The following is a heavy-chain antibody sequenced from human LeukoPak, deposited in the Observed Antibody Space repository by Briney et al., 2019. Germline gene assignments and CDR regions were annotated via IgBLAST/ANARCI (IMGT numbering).Heavy chain of an antibody. CDR2: IKXDGSXT. Sequence: GGSLRLSCAASGFTFSSYWMHWVRQAPGKGLVWVSRIKXDGSXTXXXXSVXGRLTISRDNAKNTLYLQMNSLRGEDTAVYYCATPSPFDYWGQGTLVTVSS. V-gene: IGHV3-74*01. J-gene: IGHJ4*02. CDR3: ATPSPFDY. CDR1: GFTFSSYW.